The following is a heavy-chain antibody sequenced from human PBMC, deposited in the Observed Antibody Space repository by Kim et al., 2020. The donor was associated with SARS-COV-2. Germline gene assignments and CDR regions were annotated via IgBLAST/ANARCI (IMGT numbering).Heavy chain of an antibody. V-gene: IGHV3-30*04. CDR2: ISYDGSNK. CDR3: ARDPFAAAYYYYGMDV. J-gene: IGHJ6*02. CDR1: GFTFSSYA. D-gene: IGHD2-2*01. Sequence: GGSLRLSCAASGFTFSSYAMHWVRQAPGKGLEWVAVISYDGSNKYYVDSVKGRFTISRDNSKNTLYLQMNSLRAEDTAVYYCARDPFAAAYYYYGMDVWGQGTTVTVYS.